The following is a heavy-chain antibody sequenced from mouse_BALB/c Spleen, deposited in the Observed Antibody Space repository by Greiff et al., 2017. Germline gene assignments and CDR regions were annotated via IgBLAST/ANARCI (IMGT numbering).Heavy chain of an antibody. D-gene: IGHD1-2*01. V-gene: IGHV2-9*02. J-gene: IGHJ3*01. Sequence: VQLKESGPGLVAPSQSLSITCTVSGFSLTSYGVHWVRQPPGKGLEWLGVIWAGGSTNYNSALMSRLSISKDNSKSQVFLKMNSLQTDDTAMYYCARDGGRHFTTATSFAYWGQGTLVTVSA. CDR1: GFSLTSYG. CDR3: ARDGGRHFTTATSFAY. CDR2: IWAGGST.